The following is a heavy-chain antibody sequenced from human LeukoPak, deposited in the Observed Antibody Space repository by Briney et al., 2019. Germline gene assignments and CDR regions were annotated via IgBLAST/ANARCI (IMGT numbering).Heavy chain of an antibody. Sequence: ASVKVSCKASGYTFTSYYMHWVRQAPGQGLEWMGIINPSGGSTSYAQKFQGRVTMTRDTSTSTVYMELSSLRAEDTAVYYCARDGGEQQLVGGYYYYGMDVWGQGTTVTVSS. D-gene: IGHD6-13*01. V-gene: IGHV1-46*01. CDR2: INPSGGST. CDR3: ARDGGEQQLVGGYYYYGMDV. J-gene: IGHJ6*02. CDR1: GYTFTSYY.